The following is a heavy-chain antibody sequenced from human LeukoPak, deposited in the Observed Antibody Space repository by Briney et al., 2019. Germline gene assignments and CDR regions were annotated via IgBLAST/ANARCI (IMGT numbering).Heavy chain of an antibody. Sequence: PGGSLRLSCAASGFTFSSYAMNWVRQAPGKGLEWVSTISGDGGDTHYADSVRGRFTISRANSKNTLFMQMNSLRAEDTAVYYCARDPPFDYGGNSGSDYWGQGTLVTVSS. CDR3: ARDPPFDYGGNSGSDY. D-gene: IGHD4-23*01. CDR1: GFTFSSYA. J-gene: IGHJ4*02. V-gene: IGHV3-23*01. CDR2: ISGDGGDT.